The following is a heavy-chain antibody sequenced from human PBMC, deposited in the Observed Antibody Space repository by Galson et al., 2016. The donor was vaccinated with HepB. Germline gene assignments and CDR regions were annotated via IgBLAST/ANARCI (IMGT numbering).Heavy chain of an antibody. CDR2: VHNSGYT. V-gene: IGHV4-59*01. D-gene: IGHD6-13*01. J-gene: IGHJ4*03. CDR3: AREYSIFDY. Sequence: SETLSLTCTVSGDSISSYSWHWIRLXXGKXXXWIXXVHNSGYTTYNPSLNGRVTISMDTSKNQFSLKLSSVTAADTAVYYCAREYSIFDYVGHGILVTVSS. CDR1: GDSISSYS.